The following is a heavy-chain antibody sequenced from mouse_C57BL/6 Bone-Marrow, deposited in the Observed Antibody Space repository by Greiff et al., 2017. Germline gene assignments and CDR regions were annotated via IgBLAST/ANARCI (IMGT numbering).Heavy chain of an antibody. V-gene: IGHV1-9*01. CDR3: ARDGYYVYYAMDY. J-gene: IGHJ4*01. D-gene: IGHD2-3*01. Sequence: QVQLQQSGAELMKPGASVKLSCKATGYTFTGYWIEWVKQRTGHGLEWIGEIFPGSGSTYYNEKFKGKATFTAVTSSNPAYMQLISLTTEDSAIYYCARDGYYVYYAMDYSGPGTSVTVSS. CDR1: GYTFTGYW. CDR2: IFPGSGST.